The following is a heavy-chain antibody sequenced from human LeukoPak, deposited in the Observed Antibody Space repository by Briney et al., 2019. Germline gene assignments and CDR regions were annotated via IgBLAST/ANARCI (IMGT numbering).Heavy chain of an antibody. CDR3: SLLAVASAFDY. D-gene: IGHD6-19*01. V-gene: IGHV3-33*01. J-gene: IGHJ4*02. Sequence: PGGSLRLSCAVSGFSFSSYDMHWVRQAPGKGLEWVAAIKYDGNKKYYVESVKGRFTISRDNSRNLLYLQMNSLRVEDTAVYSCSLLAVASAFDYLGQGNLVTVSS. CDR2: IKYDGNKK. CDR1: GFSFSSYD.